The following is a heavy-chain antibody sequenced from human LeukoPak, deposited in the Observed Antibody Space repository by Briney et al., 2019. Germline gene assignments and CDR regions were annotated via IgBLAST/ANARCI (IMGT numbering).Heavy chain of an antibody. CDR3: AKEYCCGGSCYPWQH. CDR1: GFTFSIDT. CDR2: ISSSGGTT. J-gene: IGHJ1*01. Sequence: GGSLRLSCAASGFTFSIDTMSWVRQAPGKGLEWVSAISSSGGTTYYADSVKGRFTISRDNFKNTLYLQMNSLRAEDKAVYYWAKEYCCGGSCYPWQHWPQGTVVSVSS. D-gene: IGHD2-15*01. V-gene: IGHV3-23*01.